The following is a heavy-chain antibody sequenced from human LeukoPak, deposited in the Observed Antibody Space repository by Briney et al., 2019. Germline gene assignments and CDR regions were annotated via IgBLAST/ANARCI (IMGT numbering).Heavy chain of an antibody. D-gene: IGHD3-22*01. CDR2: INAGNGNT. J-gene: IGHJ4*02. CDR3: ARDASYYDSSGYPTSVFDY. V-gene: IGHV1-3*03. CDR1: GYTFTSYA. Sequence: GASVTVSCKASGYTFTSYAMHWVRQAPGQRLEWMGWINAGNGNTKYSQEFQGRVTITRDTSASTAYMELSSLRSEDMAVYYCARDASYYDSSGYPTSVFDYWGQGTLVTVSS.